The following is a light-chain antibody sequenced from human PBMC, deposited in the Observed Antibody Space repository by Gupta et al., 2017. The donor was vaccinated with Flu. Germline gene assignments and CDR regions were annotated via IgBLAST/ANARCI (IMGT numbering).Light chain of an antibody. J-gene: IGLJ3*02. Sequence: SVLNPPPSASGHPGQRVTISCSGSSSNIGSNYVYWYQQHPGTAPKLLIYRNNQRPSGVPDRFSGSKSGTSASLAISGLRSEDEADYYCAAWDDSLTGWVFGGGTKLTVL. CDR2: RNN. CDR1: SSNIGSNY. V-gene: IGLV1-47*01. CDR3: AAWDDSLTGWV.